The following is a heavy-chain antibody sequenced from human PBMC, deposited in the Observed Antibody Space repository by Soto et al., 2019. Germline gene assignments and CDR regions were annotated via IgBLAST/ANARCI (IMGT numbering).Heavy chain of an antibody. D-gene: IGHD3-10*01. CDR2: VSAGGDMT. J-gene: IGHJ6*02. Sequence: DVQLLESGGDLVQPGGSLRLSCAASGVTFSSYAMSWVRQAPGKGLEWVSSVSAGGDMTYYSYSVKGRFTSSRDNSNNALFLQMNSLRAEDTALYYCARGDRGGSGSPASYYYSGLDVWGQGTTVTVSS. CDR1: GVTFSSYA. V-gene: IGHV3-23*01. CDR3: ARGDRGGSGSPASYYYSGLDV.